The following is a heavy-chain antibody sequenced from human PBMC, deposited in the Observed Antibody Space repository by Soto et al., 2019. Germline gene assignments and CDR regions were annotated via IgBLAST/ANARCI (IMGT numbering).Heavy chain of an antibody. CDR1: GYTFTSYG. V-gene: IGHV1-18*01. J-gene: IGHJ6*03. Sequence: QVQLVQSGAEVKKPGASVKVSCKASGYTFTSYGISWVRQAPGQGLEWMGWISAYNGNTNYAQKLQGRVTMTTDTSTSTAYMELRSLRSDDTAVYYWARVFSVGAAAGIYYYYYMDVWGKGTTVTVSS. CDR2: ISAYNGNT. D-gene: IGHD6-13*01. CDR3: ARVFSVGAAAGIYYYYYMDV.